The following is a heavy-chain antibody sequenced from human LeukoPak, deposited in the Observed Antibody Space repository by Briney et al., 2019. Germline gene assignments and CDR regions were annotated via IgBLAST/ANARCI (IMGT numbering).Heavy chain of an antibody. J-gene: IGHJ6*02. CDR1: GYSFTSYW. CDR3: ARYPPGYYGMDV. Sequence: GESLKISCKGSGYSFTSYWIGWVRQMPGKGPEWMGIIHCSDSNTRYSPSFQGQVTISADESVSTAYLQWSSLKASDTAMYYCARYPPGYYGMDVWGQGTTVTVSS. CDR2: IHCSDSNT. V-gene: IGHV5-51*01.